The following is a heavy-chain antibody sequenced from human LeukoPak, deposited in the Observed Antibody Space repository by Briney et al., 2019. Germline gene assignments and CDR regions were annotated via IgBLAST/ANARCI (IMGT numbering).Heavy chain of an antibody. CDR2: ISSSGGTT. D-gene: IGHD2/OR15-2a*01. CDR1: GFTLSAYS. Sequence: GGSLRLSCAAYGFTLSAYSVNWVRQAPGKGLEWVSAISSSGGTTYYADSVKGRFSISRDNSQNTLYLQMKRLSAEDTAVYYCAKDRNSWPTNFDSWGQGTLVTVSA. CDR3: AKDRNSWPTNFDS. V-gene: IGHV3-23*01. J-gene: IGHJ4*02.